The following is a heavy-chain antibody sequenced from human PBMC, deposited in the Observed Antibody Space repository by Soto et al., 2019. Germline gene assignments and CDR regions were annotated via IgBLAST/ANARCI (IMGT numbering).Heavy chain of an antibody. CDR1: GYGKTVYY. CDR2: INPNSGVT. V-gene: IGHV1-2*02. J-gene: IGHJ6*02. Sequence: GVSLKFYCKTSGYGKTVYYVDWVRQATGQVLEWMGWINPNSGVTNYAQKFQGRVTMTRDTSISTAYMELSRLRSDDTAVYYCARDRHTLTAYSYYGMDVWGQGITVTV. CDR3: ARDRHTLTAYSYYGMDV.